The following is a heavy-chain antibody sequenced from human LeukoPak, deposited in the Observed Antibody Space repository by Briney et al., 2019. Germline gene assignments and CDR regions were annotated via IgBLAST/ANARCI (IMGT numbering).Heavy chain of an antibody. D-gene: IGHD6-13*01. CDR2: IKQDGSEK. CDR3: ARASSSSWGG. CDR1: GFTFSSYW. J-gene: IGHJ4*02. V-gene: IGHV3-7*04. Sequence: GGSLRLSCAASGFTFSSYWMSWLRQAPGKGLEWVANIKQDGSEKYYVDSVKGRFTISRDNNKNSLNLQMNNLRAEDTAVYYCARASSSSWGGWGQGTLVTVSS.